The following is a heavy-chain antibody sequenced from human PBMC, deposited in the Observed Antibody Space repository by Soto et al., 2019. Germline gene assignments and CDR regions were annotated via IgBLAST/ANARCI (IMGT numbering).Heavy chain of an antibody. D-gene: IGHD3-16*01. V-gene: IGHV3-33*08. Sequence: PGGSLRLSCAASGFTYSTYTMHWVRQAPGKGLEWVAVIWYDGSNKYYADSVKGRFTISRDNSKNTLYLQMNSLRAEDTAVYYCARDNTIGGRYFDYWGQGTLVTVSS. CDR1: GFTYSTYT. CDR3: ARDNTIGGRYFDY. J-gene: IGHJ4*02. CDR2: IWYDGSNK.